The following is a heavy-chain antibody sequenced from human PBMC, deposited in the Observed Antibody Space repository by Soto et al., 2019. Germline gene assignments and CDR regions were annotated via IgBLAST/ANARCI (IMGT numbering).Heavy chain of an antibody. J-gene: IGHJ6*02. CDR1: GCTCSSYA. CDR2: ISYDGSNK. Sequence: GVSLRLSWPASGCTCSSYARHWVRQAPGKGLEWVAVISYDGSNKYYADSVKGRFTISRDNSKNTLYLQMNSLRAEDTAVYYCAREKRAGTTPYYYYGMDVWGQGTTVTVSS. V-gene: IGHV3-30-3*01. D-gene: IGHD1-7*01. CDR3: AREKRAGTTPYYYYGMDV.